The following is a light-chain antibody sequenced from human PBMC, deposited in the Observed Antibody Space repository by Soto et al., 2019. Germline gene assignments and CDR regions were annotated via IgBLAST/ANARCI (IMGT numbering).Light chain of an antibody. V-gene: IGKV3-20*01. CDR2: GAS. CDR1: QSVSSSY. Sequence: EIVLTQSPGTLSLSPGERATLSCRASQSVSSSYLAWYQQKPGQAPRLLIYGASSMATGIPDRFSGSGSGTDFTLTISRLEPEDFAVYYCQQHGSSPPYTFGQGTKLEIK. J-gene: IGKJ2*01. CDR3: QQHGSSPPYT.